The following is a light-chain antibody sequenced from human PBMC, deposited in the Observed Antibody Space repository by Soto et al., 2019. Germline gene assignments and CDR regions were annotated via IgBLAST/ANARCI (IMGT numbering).Light chain of an antibody. CDR3: QQYTSLPYT. CDR1: QGISSE. V-gene: IGKV1-33*01. J-gene: IGKJ4*01. CDR2: GAS. Sequence: DIQMTQSPSSLSASVGDRVTITCQASQGISSELNWYQQKPGEAPKLLIYGASNLQVGVPSRFSGSRSGSAKHFTFTISALQPEDIGTYYCQQYTSLPYTFGGGTKVEI.